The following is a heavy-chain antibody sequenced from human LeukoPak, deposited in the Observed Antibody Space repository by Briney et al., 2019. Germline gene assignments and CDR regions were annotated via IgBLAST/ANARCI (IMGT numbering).Heavy chain of an antibody. Sequence: GGSLRLSCAASGFTFSSYAMSWVRQAPGKGLEWVSGISGSGGRTYYAGSVKGRFTISRDNSKNTLYLQMNSLRAEDAAVYYCAKGIGSGSYYPGDYWGQGTLVTVSS. CDR3: AKGIGSGSYYPGDY. V-gene: IGHV3-23*01. D-gene: IGHD3-10*01. J-gene: IGHJ4*02. CDR1: GFTFSSYA. CDR2: ISGSGGRT.